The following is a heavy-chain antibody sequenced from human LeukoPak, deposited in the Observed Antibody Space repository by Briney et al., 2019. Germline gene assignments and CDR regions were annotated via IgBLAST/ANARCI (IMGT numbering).Heavy chain of an antibody. V-gene: IGHV3-30*04. CDR2: IRYDGSNK. J-gene: IGHJ3*02. Sequence: GRSLRLSCTATRFTFSTFTMHWVRQAPGKGLEWVAFIRYDGSNKYYADSVKGRFTISRDNSKNTLYLQMNSLRAEDTAVYYCARDGYCSSTSCPTGPHAFDIWGQGTMVTVSS. CDR1: RFTFSTFT. CDR3: ARDGYCSSTSCPTGPHAFDI. D-gene: IGHD2-2*03.